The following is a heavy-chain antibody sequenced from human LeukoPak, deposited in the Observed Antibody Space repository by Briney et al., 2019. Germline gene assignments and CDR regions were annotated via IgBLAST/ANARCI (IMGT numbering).Heavy chain of an antibody. V-gene: IGHV1-24*01. CDR1: GYTLTELS. CDR3: ANIVGAAIFWYLDL. J-gene: IGHJ2*01. D-gene: IGHD1-26*01. Sequence: ASVKVSCKVSGYTLTELSMHWVRQAPGKGLEWMGGFDPEDGETIYAQKFQGRVTMTEDTSTDTAYMELSSLRSEDTAMYYCANIVGAAIFWYLDLWGRGTLVTVSS. CDR2: FDPEDGET.